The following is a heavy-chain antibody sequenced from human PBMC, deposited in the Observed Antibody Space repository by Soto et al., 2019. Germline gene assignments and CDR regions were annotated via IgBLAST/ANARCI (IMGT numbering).Heavy chain of an antibody. J-gene: IGHJ4*02. V-gene: IGHV3-30-3*01. D-gene: IGHD5-12*01. CDR3: ARYSGYDYFFDY. CDR1: GFTFSRYA. Sequence: EESLRLSCAGSGFTFSRYALHWVRQAPGKGLEWVASISHDGTNIYYAGSVKGRFTISRDDSKNTLYLQMNSLSAEDTAVYYCARYSGYDYFFDYWGQGILVTVSS. CDR2: ISHDGTNI.